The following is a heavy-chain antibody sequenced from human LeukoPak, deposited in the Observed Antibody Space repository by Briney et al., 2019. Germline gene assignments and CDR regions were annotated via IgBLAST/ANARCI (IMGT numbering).Heavy chain of an antibody. CDR3: AGHKENTVAAPFDY. CDR1: GGSISSSSYY. D-gene: IGHD4-23*01. V-gene: IGHV4-39*01. J-gene: IGHJ4*02. CDR2: IFYTGST. Sequence: ETSETLSLTCTVSGGSISSSSYYWGWIRQPPGKGLEWIGNIFYTGSTYYNPSLKSRVSIPVDTSNNQFSLNLSSVTAADTAVYYCAGHKENTVAAPFDYWGQGSLVTVSS.